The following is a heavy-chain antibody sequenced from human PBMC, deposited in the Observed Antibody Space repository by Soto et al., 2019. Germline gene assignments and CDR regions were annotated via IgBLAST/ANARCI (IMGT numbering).Heavy chain of an antibody. J-gene: IGHJ2*01. CDR2: INPDSGAT. D-gene: IGHD7-27*01. Sequence: QVQLVQSGAEVVKPGASVKVSCKASGYSFTDYFIHWVRQAPGEGLEWIGWINPDSGATKYAPNFQDCVPRPMDTSISTVYMELNRLKSVDTAVFYGASAPSTWGYWYLDLWGRGTLLTVSS. V-gene: IGHV1-2*04. CDR1: GYSFTDYF. CDR3: ASAPSTWGYWYLDL.